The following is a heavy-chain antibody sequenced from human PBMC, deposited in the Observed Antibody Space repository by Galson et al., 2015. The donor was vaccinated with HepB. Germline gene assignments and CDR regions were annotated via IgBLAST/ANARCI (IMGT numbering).Heavy chain of an antibody. V-gene: IGHV3-23*01. D-gene: IGHD3-10*01. Sequence: SLRLSCAASGFTFSNYAMSWVRQAPGRGLEWVSALSSDAATTYYEDSVKGRFTISRDTSRNTLYLQMNSLRAEDTAVYFCAKDTTWLVRGLVYFDYWGRGTLVTVSS. CDR3: AKDTTWLVRGLVYFDY. CDR2: LSSDAATT. CDR1: GFTFSNYA. J-gene: IGHJ4*02.